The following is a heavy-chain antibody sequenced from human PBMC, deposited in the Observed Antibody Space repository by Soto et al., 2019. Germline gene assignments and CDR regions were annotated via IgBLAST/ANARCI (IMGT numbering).Heavy chain of an antibody. Sequence: ASVKVSCKASGYTFTGYYMHWVRQAPGQGLEWMGWINPNSGGTNYAQKFQGWVTMTRDTSISTAYMELSRLRSDDTAVYFCVRGGAAPSENAFDIWGQGTMVTVSS. J-gene: IGHJ3*02. CDR3: VRGGAAPSENAFDI. CDR2: INPNSGGT. V-gene: IGHV1-2*04. D-gene: IGHD6-13*01. CDR1: GYTFTGYY.